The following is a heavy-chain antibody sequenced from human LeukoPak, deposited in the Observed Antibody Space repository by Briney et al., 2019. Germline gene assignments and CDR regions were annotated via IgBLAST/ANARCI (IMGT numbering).Heavy chain of an antibody. D-gene: IGHD1-26*01. J-gene: IGHJ4*02. CDR1: GGSISSRNW. CDR3: ARNGAGWHFDY. Sequence: PSETLSLTCAVSGGSISSRNWWSWVRQPPGKGLEWIGEIYQSGTTNYNPSLKSRVTISVDKSKNQFSLNMSTVTAADTAVYYCARNGAGWHFDYWGQGTLVTVSS. CDR2: IYQSGTT. V-gene: IGHV4-4*02.